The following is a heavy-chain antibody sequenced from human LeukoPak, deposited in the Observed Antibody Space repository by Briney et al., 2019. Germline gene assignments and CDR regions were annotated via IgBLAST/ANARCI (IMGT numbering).Heavy chain of an antibody. CDR3: AISVVTTFDF. Sequence: PGGSLRLSCAASGFTFSSYAMHWVRQAPGKGLEWVAVISYDGSNKYYADSVKGRFTISRDNSKNTLYLQMNSLRAEDTAVYYCAISVVTTFDFWGQGTLVTVSS. CDR1: GFTFSSYA. J-gene: IGHJ4*02. CDR2: ISYDGSNK. V-gene: IGHV3-30-3*01. D-gene: IGHD4-23*01.